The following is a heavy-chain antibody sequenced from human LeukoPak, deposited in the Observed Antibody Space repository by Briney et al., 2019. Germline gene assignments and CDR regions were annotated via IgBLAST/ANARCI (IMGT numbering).Heavy chain of an antibody. CDR1: GFTFSSYS. Sequence: GGSLRLSCAASGFTFSSYSMNWVRQAPGKGLEWVSSISSSSSYIYYADSVKGRFTISRDNAKNSLCLQMNSLRAEDTAVYYCARDQGAAADPYYYYGMDVWGQGTTVTVSS. J-gene: IGHJ6*02. CDR3: ARDQGAAADPYYYYGMDV. CDR2: ISSSSSYI. V-gene: IGHV3-21*01. D-gene: IGHD6-13*01.